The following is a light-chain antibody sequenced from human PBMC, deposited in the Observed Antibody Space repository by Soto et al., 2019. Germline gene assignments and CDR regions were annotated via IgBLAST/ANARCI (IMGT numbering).Light chain of an antibody. CDR3: SSYKGVGPLVV. V-gene: IGLV2-14*01. Sequence: QSVLTQPASVSGSPGQSITISCSGASSDFGGYNFVSWYQQLPGKAPKLLLFEVNDRPSGISHRFSGSKSGNTASLTISGLQAEDEAEYFCSSYKGVGPLVVFGTGTKLTVL. CDR2: EVN. CDR1: SSDFGGYNF. J-gene: IGLJ1*01.